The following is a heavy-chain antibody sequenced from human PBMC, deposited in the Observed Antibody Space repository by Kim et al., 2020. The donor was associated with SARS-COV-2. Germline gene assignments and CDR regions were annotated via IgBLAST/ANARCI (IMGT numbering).Heavy chain of an antibody. J-gene: IGHJ6*02. CDR3: ARGAGGRDSFHYSGLDV. D-gene: IGHD2-15*01. Sequence: KGRFTISRDKSKNTLYLQMNSLRAEDTAVYYCARGAGGRDSFHYSGLDVWGQGTTVTVSS. V-gene: IGHV3-64*04.